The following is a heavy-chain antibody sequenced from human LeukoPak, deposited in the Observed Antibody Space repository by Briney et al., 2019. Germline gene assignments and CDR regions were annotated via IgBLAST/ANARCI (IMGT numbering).Heavy chain of an antibody. Sequence: GGSLRLSCAASRFTFSSYSMNWVRQAPGKGLEWVSCITRSSIYIYYADSVKGRFTISRDNAKNSLYLQMNSLRAEDTAVYYCARGRYDSSGSYSLFDYWGQGTLVTVSS. V-gene: IGHV3-21*01. J-gene: IGHJ4*02. CDR1: RFTFSSYS. CDR3: ARGRYDSSGSYSLFDY. D-gene: IGHD3-22*01. CDR2: ITRSSIYI.